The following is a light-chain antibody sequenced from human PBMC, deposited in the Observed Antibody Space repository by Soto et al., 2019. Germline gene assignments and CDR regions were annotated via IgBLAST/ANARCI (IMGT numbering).Light chain of an antibody. CDR1: QSISSY. J-gene: IGKJ5*01. Sequence: DIQMTQSPSSLSASVGDRVTITCRASQSISSYLNWYQQKPGKAPKLLIYAASSLQSGVPSRFSGSGSGTDFTLTISSLQPEEFATYYCQQSYSIPITFGRGTRLEIK. CDR2: AAS. CDR3: QQSYSIPIT. V-gene: IGKV1-39*01.